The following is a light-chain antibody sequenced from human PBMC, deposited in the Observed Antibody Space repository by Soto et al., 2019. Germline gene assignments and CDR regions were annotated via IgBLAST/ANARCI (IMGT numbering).Light chain of an antibody. CDR3: AAWDYILNGYV. V-gene: IGLV1-44*01. Sequence: QSVLTQPPSASGTPGQRVTISCSGSSSNIESNTVTWYQQFPGTAPKLVIYSNYDRPSGVPDRFSGSTSGTSASLVIRGLQSEDEADYYCAAWDYILNGYVFGGGTKVTVL. CDR2: SNY. J-gene: IGLJ1*01. CDR1: SSNIESNT.